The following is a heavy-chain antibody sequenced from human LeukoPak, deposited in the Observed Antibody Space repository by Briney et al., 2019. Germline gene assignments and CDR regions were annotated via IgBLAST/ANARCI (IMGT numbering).Heavy chain of an antibody. J-gene: IGHJ4*02. Sequence: PGGSLRLSCAASGFTFSSYDMHWVRQAPGKGLEWVAFIRYDGSNKYYADSVKGRFTISRDNSKNTLYLQMNSLRAEDTAVYYCAKDPEITYYYGSGSPLFWFDYWGQGTLVTVSS. D-gene: IGHD3-10*01. CDR1: GFTFSSYD. CDR3: AKDPEITYYYGSGSPLFWFDY. V-gene: IGHV3-30*02. CDR2: IRYDGSNK.